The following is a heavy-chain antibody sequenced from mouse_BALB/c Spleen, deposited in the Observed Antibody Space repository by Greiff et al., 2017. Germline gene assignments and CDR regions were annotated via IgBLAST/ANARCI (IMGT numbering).Heavy chain of an antibody. V-gene: IGHV1S56*01. J-gene: IGHJ4*01. CDR2: IYSDDGNT. Sequence: QVQLKQSGPELVKPGALVKISCKASGYTFTSYDINWVKQRPGQGLEWIGCIYSDDGNTKYNEKFKGKATLTADKSSSTAYMQLSSLTSENSAVYYCARSDGNLPIAMDYWGQGTSVTVSS. CDR3: ARSDGNLPIAMDY. D-gene: IGHD2-1*01. CDR1: GYTFTSYD.